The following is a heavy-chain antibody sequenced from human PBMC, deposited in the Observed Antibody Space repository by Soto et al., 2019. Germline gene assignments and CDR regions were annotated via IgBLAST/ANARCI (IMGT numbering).Heavy chain of an antibody. D-gene: IGHD4-17*01. CDR2: INHSGST. V-gene: IGHV4-34*01. Sequence: SETLSLTCAVYGGSFSGYYWSWIRQPPGKGLEWIGEINHSGSTNYNPSLKSRVTISVDTSKNQFSLKLSSVTAADTAVYYCARGGDYGDYDYYWGQGTLVTVSS. J-gene: IGHJ4*02. CDR1: GGSFSGYY. CDR3: ARGGDYGDYDYY.